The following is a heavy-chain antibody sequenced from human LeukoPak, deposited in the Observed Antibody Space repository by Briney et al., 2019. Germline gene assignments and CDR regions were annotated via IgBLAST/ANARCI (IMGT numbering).Heavy chain of an antibody. CDR3: ARGISSWSWHFDL. J-gene: IGHJ2*01. V-gene: IGHV4-59*01. CDR2: IYHSGST. D-gene: IGHD6-13*01. CDR1: GGSINTYY. Sequence: PSETLSLTCTVSGGSINTYYWTWIRQPPGKGLEWIGYIYHSGSTNHNPSLKSRVTISVDTSKNQFSLRLTSVTAADTAVYYCARGISSWSWHFDLWGRGTLVTVSS.